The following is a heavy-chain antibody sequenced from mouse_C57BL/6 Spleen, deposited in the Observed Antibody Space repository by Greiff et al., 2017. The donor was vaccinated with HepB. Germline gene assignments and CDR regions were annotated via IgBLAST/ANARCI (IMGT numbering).Heavy chain of an antibody. CDR3: ARWRYYFDY. Sequence: VKLQQPGAELVMPGASVKLSCKASGYTFTSYWMHWVKQRPGQGLEWIGEIDPSDSYTNYNQKFKGKSTLTVDKSSSTAYMQLSSLTSEDSAVYYCARWRYYFDYWGQGTTLTVSS. V-gene: IGHV1-69*01. CDR2: IDPSDSYT. CDR1: GYTFTSYW. J-gene: IGHJ2*01.